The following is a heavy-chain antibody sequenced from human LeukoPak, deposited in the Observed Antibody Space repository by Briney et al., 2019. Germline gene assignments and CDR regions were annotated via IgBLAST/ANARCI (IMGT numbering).Heavy chain of an antibody. V-gene: IGHV3-30-3*01. D-gene: IGHD3-22*01. J-gene: IGHJ4*02. Sequence: GGSLRLSCAASGFTFSCYAMHWVRQAPGKGLEWVAVISYDGSNKYYADSVKGRFTISRDNSKNTLYLQMNSLRAEDTAVYYCARGSMIVSGYVDYWSQGTLVTVSS. CDR1: GFTFSCYA. CDR3: ARGSMIVSGYVDY. CDR2: ISYDGSNK.